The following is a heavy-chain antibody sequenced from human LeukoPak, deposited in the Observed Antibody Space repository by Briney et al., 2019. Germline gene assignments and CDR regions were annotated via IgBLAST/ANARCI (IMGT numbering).Heavy chain of an antibody. Sequence: GGSLRLSCAASGFTFSSYAMSWVRQAPGKGLEWVSYISSSSSTIYYADSVKGRFTISRDNAKNSLYLQMNSLRAEDTAVYYCARALRYFDWLLFDYYMDVWGKGTTVTVSS. D-gene: IGHD3-9*01. CDR3: ARALRYFDWLLFDYYMDV. CDR1: GFTFSSYA. J-gene: IGHJ6*03. V-gene: IGHV3-48*01. CDR2: ISSSSSTI.